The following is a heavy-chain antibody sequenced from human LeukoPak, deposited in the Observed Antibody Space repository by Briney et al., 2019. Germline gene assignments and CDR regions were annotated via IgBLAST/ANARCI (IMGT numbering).Heavy chain of an antibody. Sequence: PGRSLRPSCAASGFTFSTYTMIWVRQAPGKGLEWVSSITSAGHLIYYADSLRGRFTVPRNHPTTSPYLQMNRLTAEDTAMYSCGRDVWDHWGQGTMVTVSS. D-gene: IGHD5/OR15-5a*01. CDR1: GFTFSTYT. CDR2: ITSAGHLI. J-gene: IGHJ4*02. CDR3: GRDVWDH. V-gene: IGHV3-21*01.